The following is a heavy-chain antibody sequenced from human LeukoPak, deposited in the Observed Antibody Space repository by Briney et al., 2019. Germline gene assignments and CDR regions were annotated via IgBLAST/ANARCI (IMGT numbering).Heavy chain of an antibody. CDR1: GFTFSSYS. D-gene: IGHD4-17*01. CDR3: ARDTVTTDY. J-gene: IGHJ4*02. Sequence: GGSLRLSCAASGFTFSSYSMNWVRQAPGKGLEWVSYISSSSGTIYYADSVKGRFTMSRDNAKNSLYLQMNSLRAEDTAVYYCARDTVTTDYWGQGTLVTVSS. V-gene: IGHV3-48*04. CDR2: ISSSSGTI.